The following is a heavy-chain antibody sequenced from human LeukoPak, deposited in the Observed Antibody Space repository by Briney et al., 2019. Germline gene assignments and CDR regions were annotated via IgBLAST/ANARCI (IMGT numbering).Heavy chain of an antibody. CDR3: AKEAIPDYGDYLDYFDY. CDR2: ISGSGGST. V-gene: IGHV3-23*01. CDR1: GFTFSSYA. Sequence: GSLRLSCAASGFTFSSYAMSWVRQAPGKGLEWVSAISGSGGSTYYADSVKGRFTISRDNSKNTLYLQMNSLRAEDTAVYYCAKEAIPDYGDYLDYFDYWGQGTLVTVTS. D-gene: IGHD4-17*01. J-gene: IGHJ4*02.